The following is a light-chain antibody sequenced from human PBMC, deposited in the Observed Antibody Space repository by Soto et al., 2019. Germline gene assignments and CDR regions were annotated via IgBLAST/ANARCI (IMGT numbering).Light chain of an antibody. CDR1: QSVLYSSNNRNY. Sequence: DIVMTQSPDSLAVSPGERATINCKSSQSVLYSSNNRNYLAWYQQKPGQPPKLLIYWASARESGVPDRFSGSGSGTDFTLTISSLQAEDVAVYYCQHYYSTPRTFGQGTKVDTK. CDR2: WAS. CDR3: QHYYSTPRT. V-gene: IGKV4-1*01. J-gene: IGKJ1*01.